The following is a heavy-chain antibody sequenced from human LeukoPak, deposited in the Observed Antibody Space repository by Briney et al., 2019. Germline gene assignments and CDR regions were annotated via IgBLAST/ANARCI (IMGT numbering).Heavy chain of an antibody. CDR1: GYTFTNYD. CDR3: ARGYSSSWYTPAQFDY. D-gene: IGHD6-13*01. Sequence: GASVKVSCKASGYTFTNYDVNWVRQATGQGLEWMGWMNPTSGNTDYAQKFQGRVTMTRNTSISTAYMELSSLRSEDTAVYYCARGYSSSWYTPAQFDYWGQGTLVTVSS. CDR2: MNPTSGNT. V-gene: IGHV1-8*01. J-gene: IGHJ4*02.